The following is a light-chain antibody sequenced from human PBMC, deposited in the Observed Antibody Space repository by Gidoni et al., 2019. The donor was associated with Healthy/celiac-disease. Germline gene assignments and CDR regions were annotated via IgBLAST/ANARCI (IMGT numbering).Light chain of an antibody. V-gene: IGKV3-15*01. CDR1: QSVSSN. CDR3: QQYNNWPLT. Sequence: EIVMTQSPATLSVSPGERATLSCRASQSVSSNLAWYQQKPGQAPRLLIYGASTRATGIQASFSGSGSGTEFTLTISSLQSEDFAVYYCQQYNNWPLTFGQGTKVEIK. CDR2: GAS. J-gene: IGKJ1*01.